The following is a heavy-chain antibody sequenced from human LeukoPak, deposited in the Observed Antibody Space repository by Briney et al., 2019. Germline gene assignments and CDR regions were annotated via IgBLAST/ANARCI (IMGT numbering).Heavy chain of an antibody. CDR1: GYSINSGYF. Sequence: SETLSLTCTVSGYSINSGYFWGWVRQPPGKGPEWIGGIFHTGDVYYNPSRRSRVTLSIDTSRNQVSLKATSVTAADTALYYCARVVASTSIDSWGQGILVTVSS. D-gene: IGHD2-15*01. V-gene: IGHV4-38-2*02. J-gene: IGHJ4*02. CDR2: IFHTGDV. CDR3: ARVVASTSIDS.